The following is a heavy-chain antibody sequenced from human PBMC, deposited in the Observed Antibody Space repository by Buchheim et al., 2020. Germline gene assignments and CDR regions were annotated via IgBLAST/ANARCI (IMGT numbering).Heavy chain of an antibody. Sequence: VQLQQWGAGLLKPSETLSLTCAVYGGSFSGYYWSWIRQPPGKGLEWIGEINHSGSTNYNPSLKSRVTISVDTSKNQFSLKLSSVTAADTAVYYCARLRYYYDSSGYPYYYYYYGMDVWGQGTT. V-gene: IGHV4-34*01. J-gene: IGHJ6*02. CDR1: GGSFSGYY. CDR2: INHSGST. D-gene: IGHD3-22*01. CDR3: ARLRYYYDSSGYPYYYYYYGMDV.